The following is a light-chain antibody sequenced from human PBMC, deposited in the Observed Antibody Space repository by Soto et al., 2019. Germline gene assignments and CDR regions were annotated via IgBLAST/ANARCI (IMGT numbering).Light chain of an antibody. CDR1: QTITPTF. CDR3: QQFGVSPT. Sequence: EIVLTQSPGTLSLSPGERATRSCRASQTITPTFLAWYQQKPGQAPRLLIYGASSRATDIPDRFSGSGSGTDFNLTISKLEPEDFAVYYCQQFGVSPTFGGGTKVDIK. V-gene: IGKV3-20*01. CDR2: GAS. J-gene: IGKJ4*01.